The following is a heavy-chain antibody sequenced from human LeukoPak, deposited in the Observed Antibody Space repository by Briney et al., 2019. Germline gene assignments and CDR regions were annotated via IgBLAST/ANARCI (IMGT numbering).Heavy chain of an antibody. Sequence: GGSLRLSCAASGFTFSTYSMNWVRQAPGKGLEWVAVIWYDGSNKYYADSVKGRFTISRDNSKNTLYLQMNSLRAEDTAVYYCARETEWLRFDYWGQGTLVTVSS. J-gene: IGHJ4*02. CDR3: ARETEWLRFDY. CDR2: IWYDGSNK. CDR1: GFTFSTYS. V-gene: IGHV3-33*08. D-gene: IGHD6-19*01.